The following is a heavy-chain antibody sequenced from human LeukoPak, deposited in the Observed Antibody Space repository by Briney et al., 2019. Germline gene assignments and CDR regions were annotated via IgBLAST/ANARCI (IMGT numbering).Heavy chain of an antibody. CDR2: IIPIFGTA. Sequence: SVKVSCKASGGTFSSYAISWVRQAPGQGLEWMGRIIPIFGTANYAQKFQGRVTITTDESTSTAYMELSSLRSEDTAVYYYARGFGPGAPFDYWGQGTLVTVSS. V-gene: IGHV1-69*05. J-gene: IGHJ4*02. CDR3: ARGFGPGAPFDY. D-gene: IGHD3-10*01. CDR1: GGTFSSYA.